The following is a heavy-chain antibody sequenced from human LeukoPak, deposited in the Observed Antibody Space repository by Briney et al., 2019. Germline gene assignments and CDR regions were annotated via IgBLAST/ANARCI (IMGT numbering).Heavy chain of an antibody. CDR3: ARPLPEGDDDYYFGY. D-gene: IGHD3-16*01. J-gene: IGHJ4*02. V-gene: IGHV5-51*01. CDR2: IYPGDSDT. Sequence: GESLKISCKGSGYSFTNYWIAWVRQVPGKGLEWMGIIYPGDSDTRYSPSFQGQVTISADKSISTAYLQWSSLKASDTAMYYCARPLPEGDDDYYFGYWGQGTLVTVSS. CDR1: GYSFTNYW.